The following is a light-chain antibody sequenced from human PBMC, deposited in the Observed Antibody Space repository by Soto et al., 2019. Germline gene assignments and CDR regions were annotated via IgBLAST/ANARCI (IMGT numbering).Light chain of an antibody. J-gene: IGKJ3*01. CDR1: QSVSSN. Sequence: EIVMTQSPATLSVSPGERATLSCRASQSVSSNLAWYQQKPGQAPRLLIYGASTRATGIPARFSGSGSGTEFTLTISSLQSEDFAVYYCQQYNTGSTFGPETKVDIK. CDR3: QQYNTGST. V-gene: IGKV3D-15*01. CDR2: GAS.